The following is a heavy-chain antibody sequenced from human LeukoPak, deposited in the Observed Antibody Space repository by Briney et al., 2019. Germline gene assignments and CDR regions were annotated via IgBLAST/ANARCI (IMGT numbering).Heavy chain of an antibody. CDR3: AKEGAGSSNRYFQH. CDR1: GFTFSTYA. J-gene: IGHJ1*01. D-gene: IGHD2-15*01. CDR2: ISGSGSYI. V-gene: IGHV3-23*01. Sequence: GGSLRLSXAASGFTFSTYAMNWVRQAPGKGLEWVSVISGSGSYIYYADSVKGRFTISSDNSKNTLYLQMNSLRADDTAVYYCAKEGAGSSNRYFQHWGQGTLVTVSS.